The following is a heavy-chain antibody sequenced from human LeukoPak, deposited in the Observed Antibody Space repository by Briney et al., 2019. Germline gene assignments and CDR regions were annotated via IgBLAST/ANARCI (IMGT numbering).Heavy chain of an antibody. J-gene: IGHJ5*02. CDR1: GASISSYY. CDR2: IYTSGST. V-gene: IGHV4-4*09. Sequence: SETLSLTCTVSGASISSYYWSWIRQPPGKGLEWIGYIYTSGSTHYNPSLRSRVTLSVDTSKNQFSLRLTSVTAADTAVYYCARQVGWLDPWGQGTLVTVSS. D-gene: IGHD1-26*01. CDR3: ARQVGWLDP.